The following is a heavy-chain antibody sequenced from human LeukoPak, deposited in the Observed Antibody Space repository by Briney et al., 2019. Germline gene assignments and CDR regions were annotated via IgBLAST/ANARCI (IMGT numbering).Heavy chain of an antibody. J-gene: IGHJ4*02. Sequence: ASVKVSCKASGYTFTGYYMHWVRQAPGQGLEWMGWINPNSGVTNYAQKFQGRVTMTRDTSISTAYMELSRLRSDDTAVYYCASGQWLVAGIDYWGQGTLVTVSS. CDR3: ASGQWLVAGIDY. CDR2: INPNSGVT. V-gene: IGHV1-2*02. D-gene: IGHD6-19*01. CDR1: GYTFTGYY.